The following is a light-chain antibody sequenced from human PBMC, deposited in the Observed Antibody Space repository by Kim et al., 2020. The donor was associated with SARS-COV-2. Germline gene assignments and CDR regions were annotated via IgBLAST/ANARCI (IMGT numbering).Light chain of an antibody. V-gene: IGKV1-39*01. J-gene: IGKJ1*01. Sequence: ASVGDRVTITCRASQSISTYLNWFQQKPGKAPELLIYATFSLQSGVPSRFSGSGSGTDFTLTINSLQPEDFATYYCQQSYSIPWTFGQGTKVDIK. CDR3: QQSYSIPWT. CDR1: QSISTY. CDR2: ATF.